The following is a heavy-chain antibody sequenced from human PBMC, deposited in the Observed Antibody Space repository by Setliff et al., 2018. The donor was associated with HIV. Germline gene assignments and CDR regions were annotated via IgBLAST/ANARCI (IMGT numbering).Heavy chain of an antibody. Sequence: PGGSLRLSCAASGFTFIDYAMNWVRQAPGKGLEWVSSISSRGGSVYYADSVRGRFTISRDNANNLLYLQMNSLRAEDTAVYYCARYALAVPGYHNAFDIWGQGTMITVSS. D-gene: IGHD6-19*01. J-gene: IGHJ3*02. V-gene: IGHV3-21*01. CDR1: GFTFIDYA. CDR3: ARYALAVPGYHNAFDI. CDR2: ISSRGGSV.